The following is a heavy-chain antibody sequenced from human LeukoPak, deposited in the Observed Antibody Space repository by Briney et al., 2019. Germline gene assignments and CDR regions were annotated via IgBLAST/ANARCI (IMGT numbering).Heavy chain of an antibody. CDR3: ATLNIESSSGWFFRS. D-gene: IGHD6-19*01. CDR2: AYYSGSN. J-gene: IGHJ5*02. V-gene: IGHV4-59*01. CDR1: GGYITTYY. Sequence: PSETLSLTCHVAGGYITTYYWSWIRQPPGKGLEWIGYAYYSGSNEYNPSLRSRVTMSADASRNQFSLTLSSVTAADTAIYYCATLNIESSSGWFFRSWGQGTLVSVSS.